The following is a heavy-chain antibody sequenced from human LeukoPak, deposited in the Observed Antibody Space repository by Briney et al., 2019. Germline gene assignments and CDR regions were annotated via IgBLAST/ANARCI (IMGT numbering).Heavy chain of an antibody. Sequence: GGSLRLSCAASGFTFSSYGMHWVRQAPGKGLEWVAVIWYDGSNKYYADSVKGRFTISRDNSKNTLYLQTNSLRAEDTAVYYCARDHHYYDSSGYIDYWGQGTLVTVSS. J-gene: IGHJ4*02. CDR2: IWYDGSNK. V-gene: IGHV3-33*01. CDR1: GFTFSSYG. D-gene: IGHD3-22*01. CDR3: ARDHHYYDSSGYIDY.